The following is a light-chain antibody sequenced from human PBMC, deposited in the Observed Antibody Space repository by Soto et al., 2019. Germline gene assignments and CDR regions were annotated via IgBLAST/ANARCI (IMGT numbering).Light chain of an antibody. CDR3: QHGSDWPPFT. Sequence: EIVLTQSPASLSLSPGERATLSCRASQSVNSNLAWYQHKPGQAPRLLIYDASNRATGIPARFSGSGSGTDFTLTVSSLEPEDCAVYYGQHGSDWPPFTFGQGTRLE. CDR1: QSVNSN. V-gene: IGKV3-11*01. CDR2: DAS. J-gene: IGKJ5*01.